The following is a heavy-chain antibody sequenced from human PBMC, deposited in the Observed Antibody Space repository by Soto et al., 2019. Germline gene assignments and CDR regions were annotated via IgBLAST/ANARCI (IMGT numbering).Heavy chain of an antibody. CDR3: ARDWDDFWSGYLDVDY. D-gene: IGHD3-3*01. J-gene: IGHJ4*02. CDR2: ISAYNGNT. Sequence: ASVKVSWKASGYTFTSYGISWVRQAPGQGLEWMGWISAYNGNTNYAQKLQGRVTMTTDTSTSTAYMELRSLRSDDTAVYYCARDWDDFWSGYLDVDYWGQGTLVTVSS. CDR1: GYTFTSYG. V-gene: IGHV1-18*01.